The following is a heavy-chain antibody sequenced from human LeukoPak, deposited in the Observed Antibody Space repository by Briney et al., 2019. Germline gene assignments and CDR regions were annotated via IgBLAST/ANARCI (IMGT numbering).Heavy chain of an antibody. D-gene: IGHD3-16*02. V-gene: IGHV3-9*01. CDR2: ISWNSGSI. J-gene: IGHJ4*02. Sequence: GGSLRLSCAASGFTFDDYAMHWVRQAPGKGLEWVSGISWNSGSIGYADSVKGRYTISRDNAKNSLYLQMNGLRAEDTALYYCASYMITFGGVIVKPDDYWGQGTLVTVSS. CDR1: GFTFDDYA. CDR3: ASYMITFGGVIVKPDDY.